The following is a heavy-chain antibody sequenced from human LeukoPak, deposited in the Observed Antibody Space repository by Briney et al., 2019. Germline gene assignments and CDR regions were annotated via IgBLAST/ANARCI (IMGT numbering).Heavy chain of an antibody. CDR3: ARSGYSPYDAFDI. D-gene: IGHD3-3*01. CDR2: IRYDGSNY. V-gene: IGHV3-30*02. Sequence: GGSLRLSCAASGFTFSSYDMHWVRQAPGKGLEWVAFIRYDGSNYYYADSVKGRFTISRDNSKNTLYLQMNSLRAEDTAVYYCARSGYSPYDAFDIWGQGTMVTVSS. J-gene: IGHJ3*02. CDR1: GFTFSSYD.